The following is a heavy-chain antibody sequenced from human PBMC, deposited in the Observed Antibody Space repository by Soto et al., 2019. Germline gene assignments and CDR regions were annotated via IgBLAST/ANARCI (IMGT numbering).Heavy chain of an antibody. Sequence: GASVKVSCKASGYTFTSYGISWVRQAPGQGLEWMGWISAYNGNTNYAQKLQGRVTMTTDTSTSTAYMELRSLRSDDTAVYYCAISGPWFGELLSPGDYWGQGTLVTVSS. J-gene: IGHJ4*02. CDR2: ISAYNGNT. CDR3: AISGPWFGELLSPGDY. CDR1: GYTFTSYG. D-gene: IGHD3-10*01. V-gene: IGHV1-18*01.